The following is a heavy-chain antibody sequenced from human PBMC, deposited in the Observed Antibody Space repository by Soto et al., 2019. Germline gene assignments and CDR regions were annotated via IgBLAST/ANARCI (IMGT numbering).Heavy chain of an antibody. D-gene: IGHD2-15*01. V-gene: IGHV3-30-3*01. CDR2: ISYDGSNK. CDR1: GFTFSSYA. J-gene: IGHJ4*02. CDR3: ARAAVTVVSYFDY. Sequence: QVQLVESGGGVVQPGRSLRLSCAASGFTFSSYAMHWVRQAPGKRLEWVAVISYDGSNKYYADSVKGRFTISRDNSKNTLYLQMNSLRAEDTAVYYCARAAVTVVSYFDYWGQGTLVTVSS.